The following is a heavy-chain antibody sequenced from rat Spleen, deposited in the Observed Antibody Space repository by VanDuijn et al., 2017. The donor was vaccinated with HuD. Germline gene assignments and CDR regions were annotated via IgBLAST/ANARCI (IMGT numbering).Heavy chain of an antibody. CDR3: ARGYDGSYYP. D-gene: IGHD1-12*02. Sequence: EVQLMESGGGLVQPGSSLKLSCAASGFTFSDYAVAWVRQAPKKGLEWVATISTSGSRTYYPDSVKGRFTISRDNAKSSLYLQMNSLKSEDTATYYCARGYDGSYYPWGQGVMVTVSS. J-gene: IGHJ2*01. V-gene: IGHV5S23*01. CDR1: GFTFSDYA. CDR2: ISTSGSRT.